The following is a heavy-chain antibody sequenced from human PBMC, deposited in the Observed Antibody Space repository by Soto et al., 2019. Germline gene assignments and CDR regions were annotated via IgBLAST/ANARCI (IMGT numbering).Heavy chain of an antibody. D-gene: IGHD6-6*01. CDR1: GFTLSGYA. J-gene: IGHJ6*03. V-gene: IGHV3-64*01. CDR2: ISSNGVGT. CDR3: ARRARPDFSYMDV. Sequence: PGGSLRLSCAASGFTLSGYAMDWVRQVPGKGLEYVSGISSNGVGTYYANSVQGRFTISRDNSKNTVYLQMGSLRPEDMAVYYCARRARPDFSYMDVWGKGTTLTVSS.